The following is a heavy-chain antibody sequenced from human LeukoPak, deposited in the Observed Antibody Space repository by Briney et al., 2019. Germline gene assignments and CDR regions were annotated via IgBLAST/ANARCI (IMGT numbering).Heavy chain of an antibody. V-gene: IGHV1-69*06. CDR1: GGTFNNSA. J-gene: IGHJ4*02. CDR2: IIPFSGTG. D-gene: IGHD3-22*01. CDR3: ASEKYYLDSSGYYFEDY. Sequence: ASVKVSCKASGGTFNNSAINWVRQVPGQGLEWMGRIIPFSGTGNYAQKFQGRVTISADKSTSTAYMELSSLRSEDTAVYYCASEKYYLDSSGYYFEDYWGQGTLVTVSS.